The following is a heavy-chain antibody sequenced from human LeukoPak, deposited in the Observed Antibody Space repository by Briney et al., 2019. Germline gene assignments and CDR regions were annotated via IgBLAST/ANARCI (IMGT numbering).Heavy chain of an antibody. J-gene: IGHJ6*02. V-gene: IGHV4-30-2*01. CDR1: GGSISSGGYS. CDR2: IYHSGST. Sequence: SETLSLTCTVSGGSISSGGYSWSWIRQPPGKGLEWIGYIYHSGSTYYNPSLKSRVTISVDRSKNQFSLKLSSVTAADTAVYYCARARYSSSWYIYYYYYGMDVWGQGTTVTVSS. D-gene: IGHD6-13*01. CDR3: ARARYSSSWYIYYYYYGMDV.